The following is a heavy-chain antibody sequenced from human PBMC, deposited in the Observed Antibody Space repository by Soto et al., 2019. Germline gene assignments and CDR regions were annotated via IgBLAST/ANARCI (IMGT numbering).Heavy chain of an antibody. CDR2: IYYSGST. D-gene: IGHD3-16*02. CDR1: GGSISSSSYY. V-gene: IGHV4-39*01. Sequence: SETLSLTCTVSGGSISSSSYYWGWIRQPPGKGLEWIGSIYYSGSTYYNPSLKSRVTISVDTSKNQFSLKLSSVTAADTAVYYCARHLGYADRPPYIWGSYQPWGQGTLVTISS. CDR3: ARHLGYADRPPYIWGSYQP. J-gene: IGHJ5*02.